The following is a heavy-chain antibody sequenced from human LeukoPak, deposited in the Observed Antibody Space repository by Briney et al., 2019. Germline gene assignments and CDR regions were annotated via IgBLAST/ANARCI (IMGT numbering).Heavy chain of an antibody. CDR1: GGSISSYY. V-gene: IGHV4-59*01. J-gene: IGHJ5*02. CDR2: IYYSGST. Sequence: SETLSLTCTVSGGSISSYYWSWIRLPPGKGLEWIGYIYYSGSTNYNPSLKSRVTISVDTSKNQFSLKLSSVTAADTAVYYCARGFGITGTAWGQGTLVTVSS. CDR3: ARGFGITGTA. D-gene: IGHD1-20*01.